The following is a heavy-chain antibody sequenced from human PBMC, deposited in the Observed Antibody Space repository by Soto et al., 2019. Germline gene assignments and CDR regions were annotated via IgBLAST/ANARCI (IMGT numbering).Heavy chain of an antibody. CDR3: ARIPYGDYMNEYFQH. CDR1: GFTFSDYY. Sequence: GGSLRLSCAASGFTFSDYYMSWIRQAPGKGLEWVSYISSSGSTIYYADSVKGRFTISRDNAKNSLYLQMNSLRAEDTAVYYCARIPYGDYMNEYFQHWGQGTLVTVSS. D-gene: IGHD4-17*01. J-gene: IGHJ1*01. V-gene: IGHV3-11*01. CDR2: ISSSGSTI.